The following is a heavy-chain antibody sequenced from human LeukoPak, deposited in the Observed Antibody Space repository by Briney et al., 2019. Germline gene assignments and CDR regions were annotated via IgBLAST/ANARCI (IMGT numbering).Heavy chain of an antibody. J-gene: IGHJ4*02. Sequence: GGSLRLSCAASGFTFSSYWMSWVRQAPGKGLEWVANIKQDGSEKYYVDSVKGRFTISRDNAKNSLYLQMNSLRAEDTAVYYCARTPQPTIAAWGSYFDYWGQGTLVTVSS. CDR2: IKQDGSEK. V-gene: IGHV3-7*01. CDR1: GFTFSSYW. CDR3: ARTPQPTIAAWGSYFDY. D-gene: IGHD6-13*01.